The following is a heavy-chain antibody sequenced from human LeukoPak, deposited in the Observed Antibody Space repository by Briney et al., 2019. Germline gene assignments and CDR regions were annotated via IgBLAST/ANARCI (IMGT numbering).Heavy chain of an antibody. V-gene: IGHV3-30*02. CDR1: GFTFSSYG. Sequence: GGSLRLSCAASGFTFSSYGMHWVRQAPGKGLEWVAFIRYDGNNKYYVDSVKGRFTISRDNSKNTLYLQMNSLRAEDTAVYYCALRASTNIPGYWGQGTLVTVSS. D-gene: IGHD2/OR15-2a*01. CDR3: ALRASTNIPGY. CDR2: IRYDGNNK. J-gene: IGHJ4*02.